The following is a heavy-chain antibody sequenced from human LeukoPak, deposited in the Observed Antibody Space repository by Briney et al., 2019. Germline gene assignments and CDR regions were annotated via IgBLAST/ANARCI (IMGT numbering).Heavy chain of an antibody. CDR2: MNPASGNT. V-gene: IGHV1-8*03. Sequence: ASVKVSCKASGYTFSNYDINWVRQATGQGLEWMGWMNPASGNTGYAQKFQGRVTITRNTFISTAYMELGSLRSEDTAIYYCARDNSVGDNAWWFDPWGQGTLVTVSS. CDR3: ARDNSVGDNAWWFDP. CDR1: GYTFSNYD. J-gene: IGHJ5*02. D-gene: IGHD1-26*01.